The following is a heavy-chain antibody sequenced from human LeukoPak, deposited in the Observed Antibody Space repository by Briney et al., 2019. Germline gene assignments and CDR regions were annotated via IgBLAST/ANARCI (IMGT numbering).Heavy chain of an antibody. V-gene: IGHV4-4*07. J-gene: IGHJ6*03. CDR1: GGAIISYY. CDR2: IYPTGNT. CDR3: VRLKFYDSTGYSPGYYMDV. D-gene: IGHD3-22*01. Sequence: TSETLSLTCSVSGGAIISYYWSWIRQPAGKGPEWIGCIYPTGNTDYNPSLKTRVTMSTDLSKKQFSLRLRSVTAADTAVYYCVRLKFYDSTGYSPGYYMDVWGKGTAVTVSS.